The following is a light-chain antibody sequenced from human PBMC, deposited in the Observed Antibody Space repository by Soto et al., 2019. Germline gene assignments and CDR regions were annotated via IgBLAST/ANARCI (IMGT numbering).Light chain of an antibody. Sequence: ETVMTQSPVTLSVSPGETATLSCRASQSVTRNLAWYQQKPGQPPRLLIYGASTRVTGIPARFSGSGSGTEFTLTITSLQSEDFAVYYCQQYDNWPPYTFGQGTKLEIK. CDR1: QSVTRN. CDR3: QQYDNWPPYT. CDR2: GAS. V-gene: IGKV3-15*01. J-gene: IGKJ2*01.